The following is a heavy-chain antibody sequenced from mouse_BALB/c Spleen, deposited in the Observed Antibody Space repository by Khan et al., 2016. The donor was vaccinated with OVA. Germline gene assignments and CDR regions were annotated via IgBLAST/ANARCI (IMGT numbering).Heavy chain of an antibody. D-gene: IGHD2-10*02. J-gene: IGHJ3*01. CDR2: INPNSGGP. CDR1: GYIFSSYY. CDR3: TRSGYGNPFAY. Sequence: QVQLQQSGAELVKPGASVKLSCKASGYIFSSYYMYWVKQRPGQGLEWIGGINPNSGGPNFNEKFKTKATLTVDKSSSTAYMQLSSLTSEDSAVYYCTRSGYGNPFAYWGQGTLVTVSA. V-gene: IGHV1S81*02.